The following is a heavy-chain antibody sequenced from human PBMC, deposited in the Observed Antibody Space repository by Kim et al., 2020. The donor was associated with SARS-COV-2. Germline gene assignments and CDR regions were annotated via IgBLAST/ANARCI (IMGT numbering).Heavy chain of an antibody. D-gene: IGHD2-21*02. Sequence: SETLSLTCTVSGGSISSGGYYWSWIRQHPGKGLEWIGYIYYSGSTYYNPSLKSRVTISVDTSKNQFSLKLSSVTAADTAVYYCARRGGNSDFWYFDLWGRGTLVTVSS. V-gene: IGHV4-31*03. CDR1: GGSISSGGYY. CDR3: ARRGGNSDFWYFDL. CDR2: IYYSGST. J-gene: IGHJ2*01.